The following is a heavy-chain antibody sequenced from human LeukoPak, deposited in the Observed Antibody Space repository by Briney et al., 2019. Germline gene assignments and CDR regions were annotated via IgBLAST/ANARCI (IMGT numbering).Heavy chain of an antibody. D-gene: IGHD6-19*01. V-gene: IGHV4-39*07. J-gene: IGHJ4*02. CDR1: GFSFSSYS. CDR3: ARDGRQWREYYFDY. Sequence: GSLRLSCAASGFSFSSYSMNWIRQPPGKGLEWIGSIYYSGSTYYNPSLKSRVTISVDTSKNQFSLKLSSVTAADTAVYYCARDGRQWREYYFDYWGQGTLVTVSS. CDR2: IYYSGST.